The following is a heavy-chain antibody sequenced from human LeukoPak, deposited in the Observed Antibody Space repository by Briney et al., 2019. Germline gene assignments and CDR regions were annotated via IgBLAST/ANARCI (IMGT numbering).Heavy chain of an antibody. V-gene: IGHV3-74*03. D-gene: IGHD1-26*01. CDR3: ARANSGAYWDYFEN. J-gene: IGHJ4*02. CDR1: GFTFSNAW. CDR2: VKSDGRST. Sequence: GGSLRLSCAASGFTFSNAWMHWVRQAPGKGLVWVSGVKSDGRSTMYADSVKGRFTISRDNAKNTLYLQLNSLRAEDTAVYYCARANSGAYWDYFENWGQGTQVTVSS.